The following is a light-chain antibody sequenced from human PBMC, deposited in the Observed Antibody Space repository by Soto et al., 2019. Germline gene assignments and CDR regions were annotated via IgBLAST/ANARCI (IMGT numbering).Light chain of an antibody. V-gene: IGLV2-23*02. Sequence: QSALTQPPSVSGAPGQWITISCTGTSTDVGTYNLVSWYQQQPGTAPKLLIYGVSKRPSGVPNRFSGSKSGNTPALTISGSQAEVEDDYQFCLCGRSSTGVFGGGTKLTVL. J-gene: IGLJ3*02. CDR1: STDVGTYNL. CDR3: CLCGRSSTGV. CDR2: GVS.